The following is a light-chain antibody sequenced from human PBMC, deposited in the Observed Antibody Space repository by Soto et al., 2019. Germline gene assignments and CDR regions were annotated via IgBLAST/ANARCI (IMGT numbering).Light chain of an antibody. CDR1: NSDVGNFDY. Sequence: QSALTQPRSVSGSPGQSVTISCTGTNSDVGNFDYVSWYQQHPGKAPKVMIYDVSKRPSGLPDRFSGSKSGNTASLTISGLQAEDEAHYYCCSYDVNNKLIFGGGTKLTVL. J-gene: IGLJ2*01. CDR2: DVS. V-gene: IGLV2-11*01. CDR3: CSYDVNNKLI.